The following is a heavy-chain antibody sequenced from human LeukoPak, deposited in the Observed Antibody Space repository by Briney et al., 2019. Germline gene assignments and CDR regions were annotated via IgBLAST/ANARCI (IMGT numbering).Heavy chain of an antibody. D-gene: IGHD3-22*01. CDR1: GFTFSRYG. Sequence: GGSLRLSCVASGFTFSRYGMHWVRQAPGKGLEWVAIIWYDGSNKYYADSVKGRFTISRDTSKDTLYLQMDSLRAEDTAVYYCASGDTTGYSGDAFNIWGQGTMVTVSS. J-gene: IGHJ3*02. CDR2: IWYDGSNK. CDR3: ASGDTTGYSGDAFNI. V-gene: IGHV3-33*03.